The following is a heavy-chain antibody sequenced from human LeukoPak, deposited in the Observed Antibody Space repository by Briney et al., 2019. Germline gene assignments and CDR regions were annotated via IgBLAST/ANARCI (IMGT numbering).Heavy chain of an antibody. CDR1: GFTFSDHY. V-gene: IGHV3-72*01. CDR3: ATSWRSTAFDY. Sequence: GGSLRLSCAASGFTFSDHYMDWVRQAPGKGLEWVGRTRNKANSYTTEYAASVKGRLTISRDDSKNSLYLQMNSLKTEDAAVYYCATSWRSTAFDYWGQGTLVTVSS. J-gene: IGHJ4*02. CDR2: TRNKANSYTT.